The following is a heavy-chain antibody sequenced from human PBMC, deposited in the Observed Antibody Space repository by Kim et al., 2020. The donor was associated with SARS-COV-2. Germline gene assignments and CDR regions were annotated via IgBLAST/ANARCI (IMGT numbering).Heavy chain of an antibody. D-gene: IGHD3-3*01. CDR2: VNHSGIT. V-gene: IGHV4-34*01. CDR1: GGSFSAYS. J-gene: IGHJ6*02. Sequence: SETLSLTCAVYGGSFSAYSWIWIRQAPGKGLEWIGEVNHSGITKYHPSLKSRVTISVDTSKNKFSLKLPSVTAADTAVFYCARGRAGVVPSPILGLGAYYYYYAMDVWGQGTTVTVS. CDR3: ARGRAGVVPSPILGLGAYYYYYAMDV.